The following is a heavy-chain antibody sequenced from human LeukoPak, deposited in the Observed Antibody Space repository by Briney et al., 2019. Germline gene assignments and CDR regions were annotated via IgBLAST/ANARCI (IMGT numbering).Heavy chain of an antibody. Sequence: SETLSLTCAVYGGSFSGYYWSWIRQPPGKGLEWIGEINHSGRTNYHPSLKSRVTISVDTSKNQFSLKLSSVTAADTAVYYCARDGYKYYGAFDIWGQGTMVTVSS. CDR3: ARDGYKYYGAFDI. CDR2: INHSGRT. V-gene: IGHV4-34*01. D-gene: IGHD5-24*01. CDR1: GGSFSGYY. J-gene: IGHJ3*02.